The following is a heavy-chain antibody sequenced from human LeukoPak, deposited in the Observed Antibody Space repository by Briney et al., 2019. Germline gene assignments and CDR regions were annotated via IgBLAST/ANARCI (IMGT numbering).Heavy chain of an antibody. J-gene: IGHJ4*02. CDR2: IYGGGST. CDR1: GFTVSSNY. D-gene: IGHD1-1*01. CDR3: ARMNDYYFDY. V-gene: IGHV3-53*01. Sequence: GGSLRLSCAASGFTVSSNYMSWVRQAPGKGLEWVSVIYGGGSTYYADSVKGRFTISRDNSKNTLYLQMNSLRAEDTAVYYCARMNDYYFDYWGQGTLVTVSS.